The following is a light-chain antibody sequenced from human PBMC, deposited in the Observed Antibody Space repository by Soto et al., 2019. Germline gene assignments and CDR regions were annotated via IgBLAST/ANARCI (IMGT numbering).Light chain of an antibody. Sequence: QSALTQPPSASGSPGQSVTISCTGTSSDVGGYNYVSWYRQHPGKAPKLMIFEVNKRPSGVPDRFSGSKSGNTASLTVSGLQAEDEADYYCSSYAGSSSWVFGGGTKVTVL. CDR1: SSDVGGYNY. V-gene: IGLV2-8*01. J-gene: IGLJ3*02. CDR2: EVN. CDR3: SSYAGSSSWV.